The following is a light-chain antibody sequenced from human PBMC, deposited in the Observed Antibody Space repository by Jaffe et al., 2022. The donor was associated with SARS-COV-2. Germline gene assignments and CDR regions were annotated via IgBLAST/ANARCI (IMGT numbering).Light chain of an antibody. Sequence: EIVLTQSPATLSLSPGERATLSCRASQSVSSYLDWYQQKPGQAPRLLIYDASNRATGIPARFSGSGSGTDFTLTISSLEPEDFAVYYCQQRSNWRGTFGPGTKVDIK. CDR2: DAS. J-gene: IGKJ3*01. CDR3: QQRSNWRGT. V-gene: IGKV3-11*01. CDR1: QSVSSY.